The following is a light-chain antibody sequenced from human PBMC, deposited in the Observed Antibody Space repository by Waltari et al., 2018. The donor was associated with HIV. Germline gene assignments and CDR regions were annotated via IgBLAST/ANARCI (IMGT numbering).Light chain of an antibody. J-gene: IGLJ3*02. Sequence: SYELTQPPSVSVSPGQTARITCPGDTLPKQYAHWDQQKSGQAPVLVIYEDIKRPSGIPERFSGSSSGTMAILTISGAQVEDEADYYCYSTESNGNHRVFGGGTKLTVL. CDR1: TLPKQY. V-gene: IGLV3-10*01. CDR3: YSTESNGNHRV. CDR2: EDI.